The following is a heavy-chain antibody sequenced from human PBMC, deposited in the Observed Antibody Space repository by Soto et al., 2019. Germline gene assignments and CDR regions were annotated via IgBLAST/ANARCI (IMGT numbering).Heavy chain of an antibody. CDR3: AWVEVAGGRCFDH. J-gene: IGHJ4*02. V-gene: IGHV3-74*01. CDR2: INDGGGST. CDR1: GFTFRNYW. D-gene: IGHD6-19*01. Sequence: EVQLVESGGGLVQPGGSLRLSCAASGFTFRNYWMHWVRQAPGEGLVWVSRINDGGGSTNYADSVQGRFTISRDNAANTLYLQMNNLRAEDTAVYYCAWVEVAGGRCFDHWGQGALVTVSS.